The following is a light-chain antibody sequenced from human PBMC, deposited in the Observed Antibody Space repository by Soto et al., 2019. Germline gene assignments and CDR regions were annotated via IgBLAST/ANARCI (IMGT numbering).Light chain of an antibody. J-gene: IGLJ3*02. CDR2: EVT. Sequence: QSALTQPPSASGSPGQSVTISCTGTSSDVGGYNYVSWCQQHPGKAPKLMIYEVTKRPSGVPDRFSGSKSGNTASLTVSGLQAEDEADYYCSSHAGINNVVFGGGTKLTVL. V-gene: IGLV2-8*01. CDR3: SSHAGINNVV. CDR1: SSDVGGYNY.